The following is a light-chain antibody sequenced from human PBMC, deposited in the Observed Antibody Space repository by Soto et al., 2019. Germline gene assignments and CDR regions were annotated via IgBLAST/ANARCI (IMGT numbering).Light chain of an antibody. V-gene: IGKV1-5*01. CDR3: QQYDRHPWT. J-gene: IGKJ1*01. CDR1: QSISNW. CDR2: DAS. Sequence: DIQMTPSPSTLSESVGDRVTITCRASQSISNWLAWYQQKPGKTPKLLIYDASSLESGVPSRFSGSGSGTEFTLTISSLQPDDFAAYYCQQYDRHPWTFGQGTKVEIK.